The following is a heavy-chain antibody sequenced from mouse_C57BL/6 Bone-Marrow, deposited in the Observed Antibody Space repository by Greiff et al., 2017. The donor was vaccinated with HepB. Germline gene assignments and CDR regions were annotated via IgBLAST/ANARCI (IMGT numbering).Heavy chain of an antibody. J-gene: IGHJ4*01. V-gene: IGHV2-6*01. Sequence: VQRVESGPGLVAPSQSLSITCPVSGFSLTRYGVDWVRQSPGKGLALLGVIWGVGSTNYTSALKSRLSISKDNSKSQVVLKMNSLQTDDTAMYYCARELWSAMDYWGQGTSVTVSS. CDR1: GFSLTRYG. CDR2: IWGVGST. D-gene: IGHD1-1*02. CDR3: ARELWSAMDY.